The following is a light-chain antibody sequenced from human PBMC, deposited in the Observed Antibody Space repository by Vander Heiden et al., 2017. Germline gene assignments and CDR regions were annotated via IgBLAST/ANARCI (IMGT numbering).Light chain of an antibody. CDR1: QSLLHSNGYNY. CDR2: LGS. CDR3: MQALQTPQVT. V-gene: IGKV2-28*01. Sequence: DIVMTQSPLSLLVTPGEQASISCRSSQSLLHSNGYNYLDWYLQKPGQSPQLLIYLGSNRASGVPDRFSGSGSGTDFTLKISRVEAEDVGVYYCMQALQTPQVTFGQGTRLEIK. J-gene: IGKJ5*01.